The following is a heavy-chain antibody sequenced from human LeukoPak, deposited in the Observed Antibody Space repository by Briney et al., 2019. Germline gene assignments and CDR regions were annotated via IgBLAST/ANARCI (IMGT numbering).Heavy chain of an antibody. J-gene: IGHJ3*02. CDR2: IYYSGST. CDR1: GGSISSYY. V-gene: IGHV4-59*01. CDR3: ARWAVDAFDI. Sequence: TSETLSLTCTVSGGSISSYYWSWIRQPPGKGLEWIGYIYYSGSTNYNPSLKSRVTISVDTSKNQFSLKLSSVTAADTAVYYCARWAVDAFDIWGQGTMVTVSS.